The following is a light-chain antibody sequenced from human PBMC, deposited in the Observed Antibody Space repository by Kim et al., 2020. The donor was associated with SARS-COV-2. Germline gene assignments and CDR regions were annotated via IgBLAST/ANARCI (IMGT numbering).Light chain of an antibody. CDR3: QVWDSSSDHPV. V-gene: IGLV3-21*04. CDR2: YDS. Sequence: APGKTARITGGGNNSGSKSVHWYQQKPGQAPVLVIYYDSDRPSGIPERFSGSNSGNTATLTISRVEAGDEADYYCQVWDSSSDHPVFGTGTKVTVL. J-gene: IGLJ1*01. CDR1: NSGSKS.